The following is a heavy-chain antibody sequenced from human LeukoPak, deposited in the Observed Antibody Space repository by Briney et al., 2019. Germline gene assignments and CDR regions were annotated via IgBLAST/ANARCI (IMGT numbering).Heavy chain of an antibody. D-gene: IGHD3-22*01. V-gene: IGHV3-7*01. J-gene: IGHJ4*02. CDR2: IKQDGSEK. Sequence: GGSLRLSCAASGFTFSSFWLSWVRQAPGKGLEWVANIKQDGSEKYYVDSVKGRFTISRDNAKNSLYLQMNSLRAEDTAVYYCARDPPFYDSSGYYAYWGQGTLVTVSS. CDR3: ARDPPFYDSSGYYAY. CDR1: GFTFSSFW.